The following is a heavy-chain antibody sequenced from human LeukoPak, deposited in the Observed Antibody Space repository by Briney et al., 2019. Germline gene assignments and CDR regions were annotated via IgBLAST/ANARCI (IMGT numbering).Heavy chain of an antibody. CDR2: IYYSGST. CDR3: ARDNIVVVTATRAYAFDI. V-gene: IGHV4-59*12. CDR1: GGSISSYY. D-gene: IGHD2-21*02. Sequence: PSETLSLTCTVSGGSISSYYWSWIRQPPGKGLEWIGYIYYSGSTNYNPSLKSRVTISVDKSKNQFSLKLSSVTAADTAVYYCARDNIVVVTATRAYAFDIWGQGTMVTVSS. J-gene: IGHJ3*02.